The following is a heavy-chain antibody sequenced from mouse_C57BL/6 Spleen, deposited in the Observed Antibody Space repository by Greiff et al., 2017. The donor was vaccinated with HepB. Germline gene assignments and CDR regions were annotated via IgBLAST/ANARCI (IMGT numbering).Heavy chain of an antibody. V-gene: IGHV1-81*01. J-gene: IGHJ2*01. CDR1: GYTFTSYG. CDR2: IYPRSGNT. Sequence: ASGYTFTSYGISWVKQRTGQGLEWIGEIYPRSGNTYYNEKFKGKATLTADKSFSTAYMELRSLASEGSAVYFCAREGDFDYWGQGTTLTVSS. CDR3: AREGDFDY.